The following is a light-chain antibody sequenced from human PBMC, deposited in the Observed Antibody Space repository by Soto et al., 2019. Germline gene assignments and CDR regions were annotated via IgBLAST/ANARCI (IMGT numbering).Light chain of an antibody. CDR1: QSVSSSY. CDR2: GAS. J-gene: IGKJ1*01. CDR3: QQYNNWPWT. Sequence: EIVLTQSPGTLSLSPGERATLSCRASQSVSSSYLAWYQQRPGQTPRLLIYGASSRATGIPDSFSGSGSVTDFTLTISSLQSEDFALYYCQQYNNWPWTFGQGTKVDIK. V-gene: IGKV3-20*01.